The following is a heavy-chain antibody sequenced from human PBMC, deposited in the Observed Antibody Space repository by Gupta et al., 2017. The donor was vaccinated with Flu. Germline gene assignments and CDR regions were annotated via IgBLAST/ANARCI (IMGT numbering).Heavy chain of an antibody. CDR1: GLTFSCYT. V-gene: IGHV3-21*01. Sequence: EVQLVESGGGLVKPGGSLRLSCAASGLTFSCYTLNWVSQAPGQGLAWVSSMSSSSSYIYYADSVKGRFTISRDNAKNSLYLQMNSLRAEDTAVYYCARMHSSSSGGNYYYYYMDVWGKGTTVTVSS. CDR3: ARMHSSSSGGNYYYYYMDV. D-gene: IGHD6-6*01. CDR2: MSSSSSYI. J-gene: IGHJ6*03.